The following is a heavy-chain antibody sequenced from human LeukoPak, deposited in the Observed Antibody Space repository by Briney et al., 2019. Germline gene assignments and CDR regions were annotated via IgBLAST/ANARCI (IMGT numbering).Heavy chain of an antibody. V-gene: IGHV3-74*01. CDR3: ARGTAAAGTDY. CDR1: GFTFSSYW. D-gene: IGHD6-13*01. J-gene: IGHJ4*02. CDR2: INSDGSST. Sequence: GGSLRLSCAASGFTFSSYWMHWVRHVPGKGLLWVSRINSDGSSTIYVDSGKGRFTLSRDNAKNTLYLQMDSLRAEDTAVYYCARGTAAAGTDYWGQGTLVTVSS.